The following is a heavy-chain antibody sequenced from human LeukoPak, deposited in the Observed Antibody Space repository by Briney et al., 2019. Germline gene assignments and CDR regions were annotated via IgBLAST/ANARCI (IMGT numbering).Heavy chain of an antibody. CDR1: GFTFSSYG. V-gene: IGHV3-53*01. J-gene: IGHJ4*02. CDR3: ARDIFLGRSGYFEY. CDR2: IYWDGST. Sequence: QPGRSLRLSCAASGFTFSSYGMHWVRQAPGKGLEWVSVIYWDGSTYYADSVKGRFTISRDNSKNTLYLQMNNLRAEDTAVYHCARDIFLGRSGYFEYWGQGTLVTVSS. D-gene: IGHD2-21*01.